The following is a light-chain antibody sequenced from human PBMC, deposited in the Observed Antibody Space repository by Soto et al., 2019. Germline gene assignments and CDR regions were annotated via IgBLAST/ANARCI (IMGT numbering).Light chain of an antibody. CDR2: GAS. Sequence: EIVMTQSPATLSVSPGERATLSCRASQSINSNLAWYQQKPGQTPRLLIYGASTRATGIPARFSGSGSGTDFTLTISSLQSKDFAVYYCQQYNNWWTFGQGTKVEIK. CDR3: QQYNNWWT. CDR1: QSINSN. V-gene: IGKV3-15*01. J-gene: IGKJ1*01.